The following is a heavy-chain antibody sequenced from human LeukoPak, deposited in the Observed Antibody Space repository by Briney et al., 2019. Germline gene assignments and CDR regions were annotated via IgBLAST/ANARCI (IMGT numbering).Heavy chain of an antibody. D-gene: IGHD1-26*01. V-gene: IGHV3-23*01. CDR1: GFTFRNYA. CDR3: AREQYTGSYYWSAP. CDR2: ISGSGGNT. J-gene: IGHJ5*02. Sequence: GGSLRLSCAASGFTFRNYAMSWVRQAPGRGLEWVSAISGSGGNTYYADSVKGRFTIYRDTSKNTLYLKMNSLRAEDTAVYYCAREQYTGSYYWSAPGGKGTLVTVSS.